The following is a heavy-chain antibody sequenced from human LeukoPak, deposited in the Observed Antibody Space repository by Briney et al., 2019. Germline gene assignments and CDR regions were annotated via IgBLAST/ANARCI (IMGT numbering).Heavy chain of an antibody. J-gene: IGHJ4*02. Sequence: GGSLRLSCAASGFTFDDYAMHWVRQAPGKGLEWVANIKQDGSEKYYVDSVKGRFTISRDNSKNTLYLQMNSLRAEDTAVYYCAKSPTYYDFWSGHDYWGQGTLVTVSS. V-gene: IGHV3-7*03. D-gene: IGHD3-3*01. CDR3: AKSPTYYDFWSGHDY. CDR1: GFTFDDYA. CDR2: IKQDGSEK.